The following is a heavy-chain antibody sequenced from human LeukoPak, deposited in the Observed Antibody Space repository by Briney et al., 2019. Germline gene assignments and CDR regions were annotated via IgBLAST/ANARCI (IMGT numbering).Heavy chain of an antibody. J-gene: IGHJ4*02. V-gene: IGHV3-30*18. Sequence: GRSLRLSCAASGFPFNSYGMHWVRQAPGKGLEWVAVISYDGSDKYYADSVKGRFTVSRDSSKNTLYLQMNSLRAEDTAVYYCAKDTFDYGGNTPYFDYWGQGTLVTVSS. CDR2: ISYDGSDK. D-gene: IGHD4-23*01. CDR3: AKDTFDYGGNTPYFDY. CDR1: GFPFNSYG.